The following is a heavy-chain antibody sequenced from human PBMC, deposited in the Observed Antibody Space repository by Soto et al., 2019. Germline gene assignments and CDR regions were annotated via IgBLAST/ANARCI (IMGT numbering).Heavy chain of an antibody. J-gene: IGHJ6*02. CDR1: GFIFSTYG. CDR3: AKDTATAITSYYFYGMDV. D-gene: IGHD5-12*01. CDR2: ISYDGRNK. Sequence: QMQLVESGGGVVQPGRSLRVSCEASGFIFSTYGMHWVRQAPGKGLEWVAVISYDGRNKYYADSVRGRFTISRDNSKNTLHLQMNSPRAEDTAVYYGAKDTATAITSYYFYGMDVWGQGTTVTVSS. V-gene: IGHV3-30*18.